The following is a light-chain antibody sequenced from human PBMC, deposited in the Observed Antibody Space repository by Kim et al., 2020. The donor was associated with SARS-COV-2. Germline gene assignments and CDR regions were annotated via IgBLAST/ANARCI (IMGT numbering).Light chain of an antibody. CDR3: QSYDSSLSGSV. CDR2: VNS. Sequence: RVTITCTGGRSEFGAGYDVLLYHQLPGTTPKLLIYVNSNRPSGVPARFSGSTSGTTTSLAITGLQAEDEADYYCQSYDSSLSGSVFGGGTQLTVL. J-gene: IGLJ2*01. V-gene: IGLV1-40*01. CDR1: RSEFGAGYD.